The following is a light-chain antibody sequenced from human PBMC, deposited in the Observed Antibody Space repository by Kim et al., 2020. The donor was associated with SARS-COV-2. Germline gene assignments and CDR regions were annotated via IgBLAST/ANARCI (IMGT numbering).Light chain of an antibody. J-gene: IGLJ2*01. V-gene: IGLV2-14*01. Sequence: QSALTQPASVSGSPGQSITISCTGTSSDVGGYNYVSWYQQHPGKAPKLLIYEVIHRPSGVSNRFSGSKSGNTASLTISGLQAEDEADYYCSSYTSSSTLDVVFGGGTQLTVL. CDR1: SSDVGGYNY. CDR2: EVI. CDR3: SSYTSSSTLDVV.